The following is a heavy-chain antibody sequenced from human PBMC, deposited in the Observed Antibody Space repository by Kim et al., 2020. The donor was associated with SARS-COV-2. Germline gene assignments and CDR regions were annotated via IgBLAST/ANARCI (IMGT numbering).Heavy chain of an antibody. CDR1: GGTFSSYG. CDR3: ARSFWRASRHWYFDL. Sequence: SVKVSCKASGGTFSSYGISWVRQAPGQGLEWMGGIIPIFGTANYAQKFQGRVTITADESTSTAYMELSSLRSEDTAVYYCARSFWRASRHWYFDLWGRGTLVTVSS. CDR2: IIPIFGTA. D-gene: IGHD3-3*01. V-gene: IGHV1-69*13. J-gene: IGHJ2*01.